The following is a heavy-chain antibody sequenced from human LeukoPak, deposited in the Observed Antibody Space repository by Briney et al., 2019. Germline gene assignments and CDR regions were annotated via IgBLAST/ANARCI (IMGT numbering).Heavy chain of an antibody. J-gene: IGHJ4*02. V-gene: IGHV4-59*01. CDR3: ARASEGIGYFDT. D-gene: IGHD3-3*01. CDR2: IYHNGRT. Sequence: SETLSLACTVSGASFSNDYWSWVGQAPGKRLEWIGYIYHNGRTNYSPSLKSRITMSIDTSQNQFSLRLTSVTAADTAVYYCARASEGIGYFDTWGRGSLVTVSS. CDR1: GASFSNDY.